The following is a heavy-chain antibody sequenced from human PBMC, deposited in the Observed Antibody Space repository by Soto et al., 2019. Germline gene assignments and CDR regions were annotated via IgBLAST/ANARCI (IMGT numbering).Heavy chain of an antibody. D-gene: IGHD6-19*01. CDR1: GFTFSSHG. CDR2: ISSAGSSE. CDR3: AKPSSGWYHFDY. V-gene: IGHV3-30*18. Sequence: QVQLVESGGGVVQPGRSLRLSCATSGFTFSSHGMHWVRQAPGKGLEWVALISSAGSSEYYADSVKGRFTISRDNFKNTLYLQMNSLRPEDTAVYYCAKPSSGWYHFDYWGQGTLVTVSS. J-gene: IGHJ4*02.